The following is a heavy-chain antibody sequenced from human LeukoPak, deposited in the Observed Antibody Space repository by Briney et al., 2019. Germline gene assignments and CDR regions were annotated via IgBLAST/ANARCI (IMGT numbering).Heavy chain of an antibody. CDR3: TRDVGFCSGGRCFPSGPADY. D-gene: IGHD2-15*01. V-gene: IGHV3-74*01. Sequence: GESLRLSCAASGFIFNGHWMHWVRQAPGKGLMWVSHIIGDGSSTNYADSVKGRFTISRDNAKNTLYLRMNSLRAEDTAVYYCTRDVGFCSGGRCFPSGPADYWGQGTLVTVSS. J-gene: IGHJ4*02. CDR1: GFIFNGHW. CDR2: IIGDGSST.